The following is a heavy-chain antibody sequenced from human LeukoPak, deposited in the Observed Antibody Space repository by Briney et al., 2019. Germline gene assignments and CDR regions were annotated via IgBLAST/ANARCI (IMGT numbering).Heavy chain of an antibody. D-gene: IGHD3-10*01. CDR2: INPNSGVT. V-gene: IGHV1-2*02. CDR1: GYTFTCCN. J-gene: IGHJ4*02. CDR3: ARVSGFGELLPVDY. Sequence: APVKVSCKASGYTFTCCNMHWVRQAPGQGLQWMGWINPNSGVTNYAQRFQGRVTMTRDTSISTAHMELSSLRSDDTAVYYCARVSGFGELLPVDYWGQGTLVTVSS.